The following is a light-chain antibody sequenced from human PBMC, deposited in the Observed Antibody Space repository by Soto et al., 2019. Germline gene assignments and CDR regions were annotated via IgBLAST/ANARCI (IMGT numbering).Light chain of an antibody. CDR2: AAS. Sequence: DIQMTQSPSSLSASVGDRVTITCRASQAIRNDLGWYQQKPGKAPKRLIYAASSLDSEVPLRFSGSGSGTEFALTISSLQPEDFATYYCQQSYNSAWTFGQGTKVDIK. V-gene: IGKV1-17*01. CDR1: QAIRND. J-gene: IGKJ1*01. CDR3: QQSYNSAWT.